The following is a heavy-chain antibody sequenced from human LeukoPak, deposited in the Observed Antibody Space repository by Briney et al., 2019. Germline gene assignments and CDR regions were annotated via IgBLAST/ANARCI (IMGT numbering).Heavy chain of an antibody. D-gene: IGHD3-22*01. V-gene: IGHV3-30*18. CDR2: ISYDGSNK. CDR3: AKDLSYYDSSGPFDY. J-gene: IGHJ4*02. CDR1: GFTFSSYG. Sequence: GGSLRLSCAASGFTFSSYGMHWVRQAPGKGLEWVAVISYDGSNKHYADSVKGRFTISRDNSKNTLYLQMNSLRAEDTAVYYCAKDLSYYDSSGPFDYWGQGTLVTVSS.